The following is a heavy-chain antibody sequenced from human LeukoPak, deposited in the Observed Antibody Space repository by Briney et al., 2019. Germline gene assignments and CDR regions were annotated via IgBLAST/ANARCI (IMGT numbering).Heavy chain of an antibody. CDR3: ARVIVVVPIGVYHYYAMDV. V-gene: IGHV4-31*03. D-gene: IGHD2-2*01. CDR2: IYYSGST. CDR1: GDSIGTGGYH. Sequence: PSQTLSLTCTVSGDSIGTGGYHCAWIRQHRERGLEWIGYIYYSGSTHYNPSLQSRVTISVDTSKNQFSLNLNSVTAADTAVYYCARVIVVVPIGVYHYYAMDVWGQGTTVTVSS. J-gene: IGHJ6*02.